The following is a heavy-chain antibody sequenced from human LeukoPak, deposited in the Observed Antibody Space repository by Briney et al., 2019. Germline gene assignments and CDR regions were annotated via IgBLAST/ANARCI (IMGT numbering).Heavy chain of an antibody. Sequence: GGSLRLSCAASGFTFDDYGMSWVRQAPGKGLEWVSGINWNGGSTGYADSVKGRFTISRDNAKNSLYLQMNSLRAEDTAVYYCARDPAYCGGDCYSYYFDYWGQGTLVTVSS. CDR1: GFTFDDYG. CDR2: INWNGGST. V-gene: IGHV3-20*04. CDR3: ARDPAYCGGDCYSYYFDY. D-gene: IGHD2-21*02. J-gene: IGHJ4*02.